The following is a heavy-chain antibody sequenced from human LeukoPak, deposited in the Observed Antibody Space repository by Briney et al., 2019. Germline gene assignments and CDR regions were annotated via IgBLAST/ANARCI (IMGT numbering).Heavy chain of an antibody. Sequence: ASVKASCKASGYTFTSYHMHWVRQVPGQGLEIMGIINPSGGSTTYAQKFQGRVTMTRDTSTSTVYMELSSLRSEDTAVYYCAKLAAAGTAHYYFDYWGQGTLVTVSS. CDR1: GYTFTSYH. V-gene: IGHV1-46*01. J-gene: IGHJ4*02. D-gene: IGHD6-13*01. CDR2: INPSGGST. CDR3: AKLAAAGTAHYYFDY.